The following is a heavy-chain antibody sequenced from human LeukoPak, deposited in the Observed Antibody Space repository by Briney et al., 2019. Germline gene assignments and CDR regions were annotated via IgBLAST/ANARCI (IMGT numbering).Heavy chain of an antibody. CDR2: ISTSGSAI. D-gene: IGHD6-6*01. Sequence: PGGSLRLSCAASGFTLSNYYMNWIRQAPGKGLEWVSYISTSGSAIYYADSVKDRFTISRDNAKNSLYLQMNSLRAEDTAVYYCAREHGQLGHWGQGTLVTVSS. J-gene: IGHJ4*02. V-gene: IGHV3-11*01. CDR3: AREHGQLGH. CDR1: GFTLSNYY.